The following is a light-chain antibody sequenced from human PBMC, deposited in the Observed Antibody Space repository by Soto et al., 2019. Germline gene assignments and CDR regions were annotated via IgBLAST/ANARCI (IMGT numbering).Light chain of an antibody. CDR2: GAS. V-gene: IGKV3-20*01. CDR3: QQYTNSRWP. CDR1: QTVASNY. Sequence: ETVLTQSPGTLSLSPGERVTLSCRASQTVASNYFAWYQQRPGQAPRLLMNGASTRATGVPDRFSGSGSGTPFTLTISRLEPEDFAVYYCQQYTNSRWPFGQGTKVHI. J-gene: IGKJ1*01.